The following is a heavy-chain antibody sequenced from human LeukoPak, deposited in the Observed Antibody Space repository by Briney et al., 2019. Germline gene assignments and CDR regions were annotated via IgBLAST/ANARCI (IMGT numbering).Heavy chain of an antibody. Sequence: GGSLRLSCAASGFTFSTYVMTWVRQAPGKGLEWVSTISGSGGSTYYADSVKGRFTISRDNSKNTLYLQMNSLRAEDTAVYYCARGSVAGIDWGQGTLVTVSS. J-gene: IGHJ4*02. CDR2: ISGSGGST. V-gene: IGHV3-23*01. CDR1: GFTFSTYV. D-gene: IGHD6-19*01. CDR3: ARGSVAGID.